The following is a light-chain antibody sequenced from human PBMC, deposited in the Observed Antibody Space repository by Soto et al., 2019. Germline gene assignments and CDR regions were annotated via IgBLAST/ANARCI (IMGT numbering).Light chain of an antibody. CDR3: SSFTSSSTRV. CDR1: SSDVGSYNR. J-gene: IGLJ7*01. CDR2: EVS. Sequence: QSALTQPPSVSGSPGQSVTISCTGTSSDVGSYNRVSWYQQPTGTAPKLMIYEVSHRPSGVPDRFSGSKAGNTASLTICGLQAEDEDDYYCSSFTSSSTRVFGGGTQLTVL. V-gene: IGLV2-18*02.